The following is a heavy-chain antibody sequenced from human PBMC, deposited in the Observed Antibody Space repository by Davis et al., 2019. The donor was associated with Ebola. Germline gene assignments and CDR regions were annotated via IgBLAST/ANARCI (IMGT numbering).Heavy chain of an antibody. Sequence: AASVKVSCKASGGTFSSYAISWVRQAPGQGLEWMGGIIPIFGTANYAQKFQGRVTMTEDTSTDTAYMELSSLRSEDTAVYYCATGPYCSGGSCHYYFDYWGQGTLVTVSS. J-gene: IGHJ4*02. V-gene: IGHV1-69*06. D-gene: IGHD2-15*01. CDR2: IIPIFGTA. CDR1: GGTFSSYA. CDR3: ATGPYCSGGSCHYYFDY.